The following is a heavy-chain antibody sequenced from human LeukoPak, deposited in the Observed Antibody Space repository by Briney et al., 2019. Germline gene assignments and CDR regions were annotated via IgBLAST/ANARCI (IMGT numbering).Heavy chain of an antibody. D-gene: IGHD6-13*01. CDR3: ARDTAAGFDY. V-gene: IGHV4-4*07. Sequence: SETLSLARTVSGGSISSYYWSWIRQPAGKGLEWIGRIYTSGSTNYNPSLKSRVTMSVDTSKKQFSLKLSSVTAADTAVYYCARDTAAGFDYWGQGTLVTVSS. CDR1: GGSISSYY. J-gene: IGHJ4*02. CDR2: IYTSGST.